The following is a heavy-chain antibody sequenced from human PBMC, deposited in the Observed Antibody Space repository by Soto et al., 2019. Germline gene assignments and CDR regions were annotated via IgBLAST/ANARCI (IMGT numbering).Heavy chain of an antibody. CDR2: IDIAGDT. J-gene: IGHJ4*02. CDR3: AKDLWSGRGGGIDY. V-gene: IGHV3-13*01. D-gene: IGHD3-3*01. Sequence: EVQLVESGGGLVQPGGSLRLSCAASGFTFSNYDMHWVRQATGKGLEWVSAIDIAGDTYYPDSVKGRFTISRDSSKRTLYLQMNSLSAADTAVYYCAKDLWSGRGGGIDYWGQGTLVTVSS. CDR1: GFTFSNYD.